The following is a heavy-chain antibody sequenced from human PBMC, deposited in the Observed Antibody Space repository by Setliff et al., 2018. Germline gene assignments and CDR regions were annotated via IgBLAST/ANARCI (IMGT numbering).Heavy chain of an antibody. Sequence: ASVKVSCKASGYTFVNYGINWVRQAPGRGLEWMGWIKTFSFKANYAQKLQDRVTITTDTSTTTVYMELRGLRSDDTATYYCARFRASSGGYNYYAMDVRGQGTTVTV. D-gene: IGHD1-26*01. V-gene: IGHV1-18*01. J-gene: IGHJ6*02. CDR2: IKTFSFKA. CDR3: ARFRASSGGYNYYAMDV. CDR1: GYTFVNYG.